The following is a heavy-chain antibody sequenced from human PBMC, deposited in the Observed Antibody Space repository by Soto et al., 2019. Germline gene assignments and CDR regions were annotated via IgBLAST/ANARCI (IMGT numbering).Heavy chain of an antibody. CDR2: ISYDGSNK. V-gene: IGHV3-30*18. D-gene: IGHD1-1*01. CDR1: GFTFSSYG. Sequence: VQLVESGGGVVQPGRSLRLSCAASGFTFSSYGMHWVRQAPGKGLEWVAVISYDGSNKYYADSVKGRFTISRDNSKHTLYLQMNSLRAEDTAVYYCAKDRTTGTTEDYYYGMDVWGQGTTVTVSS. J-gene: IGHJ6*02. CDR3: AKDRTTGTTEDYYYGMDV.